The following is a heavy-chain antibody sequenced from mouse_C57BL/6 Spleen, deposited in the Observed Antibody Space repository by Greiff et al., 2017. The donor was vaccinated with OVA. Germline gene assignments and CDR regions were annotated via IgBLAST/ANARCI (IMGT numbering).Heavy chain of an antibody. CDR1: GYSFTGYY. CDR3: ARDGYYGVHFDY. CDR2: INPSTGGT. D-gene: IGHD1-1*01. Sequence: VHVKQSGPELVKPGASVKISCKASGYSFTGYYMNWVKQSPEKSLEWIGEINPSTGGTTYNQKFKAKATLTVDKSSSTAYMQLKSLTSEDSAVYYCARDGYYGVHFDYWGQGTTLTVSS. J-gene: IGHJ2*01. V-gene: IGHV1-42*01.